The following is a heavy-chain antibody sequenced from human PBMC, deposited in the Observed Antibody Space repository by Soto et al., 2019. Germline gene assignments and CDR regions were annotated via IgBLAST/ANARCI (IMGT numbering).Heavy chain of an antibody. Sequence: SWNWNRKPPGKGLEWIGFIYQSGSTYYNPSLKSRVTMSLDRPKNQFSLKLSSVTAADTAVYYCAREFLFYDSEGSSWDDAFDI. CDR3: AREFLFYDSEGSSWDDAFDI. CDR1: S. J-gene: IGHJ3*02. V-gene: IGHV4-30-2*01. CDR2: IYQSGST. D-gene: IGHD3-22*01.